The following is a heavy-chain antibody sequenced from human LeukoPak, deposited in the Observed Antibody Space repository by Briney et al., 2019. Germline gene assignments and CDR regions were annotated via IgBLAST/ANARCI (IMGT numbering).Heavy chain of an antibody. Sequence: SETLSLTCTVSGGSISNYYWNWTRQPPGKGLEWVGHISYSGGTKYNPSLQSRVTISIVTSKNQFSLNLSSVTAADTAVYYCARRVIMSAAGVPDTWLDPWGQRIMVTVSS. CDR2: ISYSGGT. D-gene: IGHD2-8*01. J-gene: IGHJ5*02. CDR1: GGSISNYY. CDR3: ARRVIMSAAGVPDTWLDP. V-gene: IGHV4-59*08.